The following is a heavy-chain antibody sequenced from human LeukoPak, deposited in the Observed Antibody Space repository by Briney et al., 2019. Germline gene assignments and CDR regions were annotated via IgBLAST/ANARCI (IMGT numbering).Heavy chain of an antibody. CDR2: IYYSGST. Sequence: SETLYLTCTVSGGSISSSSYYWGWIRQPPGKGLEWIGSIYYSGSTYYNPSLKSRVTISVDTSKNQFSLKLSSVTAADTAVYYCARHVGYYGSGSYLDAFDIWGQGTMVTVSS. CDR1: GGSISSSSYY. V-gene: IGHV4-39*01. CDR3: ARHVGYYGSGSYLDAFDI. D-gene: IGHD3-10*01. J-gene: IGHJ3*02.